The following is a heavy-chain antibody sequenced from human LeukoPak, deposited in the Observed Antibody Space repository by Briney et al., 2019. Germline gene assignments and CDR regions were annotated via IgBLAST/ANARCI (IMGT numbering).Heavy chain of an antibody. CDR2: IIPVFGTA. J-gene: IGHJ6*03. CDR1: GGTFSTYV. D-gene: IGHD2-15*01. V-gene: IGHV1-69*06. CDR3: AINQAGYCGGGSCYRHEFYYMDV. Sequence: SVKVSCKASGGTFSTYVISWVRQAPGQGLEWMGGIIPVFGTANYAEKFQDRVTITADKSTSTAYMELSSLRSEDTGMYYCAINQAGYCGGGSCYRHEFYYMDVWGKGTSVTVSS.